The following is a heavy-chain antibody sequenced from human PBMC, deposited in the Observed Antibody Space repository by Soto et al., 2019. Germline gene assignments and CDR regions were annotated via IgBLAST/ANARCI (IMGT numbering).Heavy chain of an antibody. CDR2: ISGTGSI. V-gene: IGHV3-48*02. CDR1: GFSFSSYS. D-gene: IGHD3-10*01. Sequence: GGSLRLSCAASGFSFSSYSMNWVRQAPGKGLEWLSYISGTGSIYYADSVKGRFTISRDNAKQSLYLQMNSLRDEDTAVYYCARDRYASGSLFDSWGQGTLVTVSS. J-gene: IGHJ4*02. CDR3: ARDRYASGSLFDS.